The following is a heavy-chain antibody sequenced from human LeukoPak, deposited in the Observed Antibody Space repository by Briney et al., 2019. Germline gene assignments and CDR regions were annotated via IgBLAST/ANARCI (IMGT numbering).Heavy chain of an antibody. J-gene: IGHJ4*02. CDR1: GYTFTTYG. CDR2: ISTYNGNT. D-gene: IGHD1-26*01. CDR3: IKGGGSYELDY. Sequence: ASVKVSCKASGYTFTTYGISWVRQAPGQGLEWMGWISTYNGNTNYAQKFQGRVTMTRNTSISTAYMELSSLRSEDTAVYYCIKGGGSYELDYWGQGTLVTVSS. V-gene: IGHV1-18*01.